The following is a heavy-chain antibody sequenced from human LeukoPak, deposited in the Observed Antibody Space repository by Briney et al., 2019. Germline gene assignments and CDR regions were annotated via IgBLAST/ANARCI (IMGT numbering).Heavy chain of an antibody. CDR3: ARDRLRDCSSTSCYGVSAFDI. J-gene: IGHJ3*02. Sequence: GGSLRLSCAASGFTFSSYSMNWVRQAPGKGLEWVSYISSSSSTIYYADSVKGRFTISRDNAKNSLYLQMNSLRAEDTAVYYCARDRLRDCSSTSCYGVSAFDIWGQGTMVTVSS. D-gene: IGHD2-2*01. V-gene: IGHV3-48*01. CDR1: GFTFSSYS. CDR2: ISSSSSTI.